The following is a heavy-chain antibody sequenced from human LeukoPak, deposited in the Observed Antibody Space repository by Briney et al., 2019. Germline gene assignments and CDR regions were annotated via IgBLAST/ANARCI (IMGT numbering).Heavy chain of an antibody. CDR1: GFVFTSYG. CDR2: ISAYNGDT. J-gene: IGHJ5*02. CDR3: ARGFNRGFDP. V-gene: IGHV1-18*01. D-gene: IGHD1-14*01. Sequence: ASVKVSCKASGFVFTSYGFTWVRQAPGQGLEWMGWISAYNGDTNYSQKLQGRVTMTTDTSTSTAYMELRSLRSDDTAVYYCARGFNRGFDPWGQGTLVTVSS.